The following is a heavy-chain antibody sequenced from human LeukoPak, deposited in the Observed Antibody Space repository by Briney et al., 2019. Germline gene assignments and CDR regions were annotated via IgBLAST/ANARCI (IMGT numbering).Heavy chain of an antibody. V-gene: IGHV4-30-2*06. CDR2: IHQRGSL. D-gene: IGHD1-1*01. Sequence: PSQTLSLTCTVSGDSISGGGYYWSWVRQSAGKGLEWIGCIHQRGSLHYTPSLKSRVTISVDRSTNQFSLKLTSVSAADTAVYFCARGPDERKVGYWGQGTLVTVSS. J-gene: IGHJ4*02. CDR1: GDSISGGGYY. CDR3: ARGPDERKVGY.